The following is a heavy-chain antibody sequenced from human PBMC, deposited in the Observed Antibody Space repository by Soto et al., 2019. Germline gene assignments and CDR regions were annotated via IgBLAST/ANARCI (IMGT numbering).Heavy chain of an antibody. CDR2: IIPIFGTA. D-gene: IGHD3-22*01. CDR3: AGGPPTMILYRYFQH. J-gene: IGHJ1*01. V-gene: IGHV1-69*13. Sequence: SVKVSCKASGGTFSSYAISWVRQDPGQGLEWMGGIIPIFGTANYAQKFQGRVTTNADEYTRTDYMELRGLRAEDTAEYYCAGGPPTMILYRYFQHWGQGTLVTVSS. CDR1: GGTFSSYA.